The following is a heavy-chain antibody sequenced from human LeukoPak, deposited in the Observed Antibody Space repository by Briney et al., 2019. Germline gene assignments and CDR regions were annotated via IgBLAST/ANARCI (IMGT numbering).Heavy chain of an antibody. Sequence: SETLSLTCTVSGVSISSSNSYWGWIRQPPGKGLEWIGSIYYSGNTYYNASLKSQVSISIDTSKNQFSLRLTSVTAADTAVYYCARGRRDGYNLEYFDKWGQGTLVTVSS. D-gene: IGHD5-24*01. CDR2: IYYSGNT. V-gene: IGHV4-39*01. CDR3: ARGRRDGYNLEYFDK. J-gene: IGHJ4*02. CDR1: GVSISSSNSY.